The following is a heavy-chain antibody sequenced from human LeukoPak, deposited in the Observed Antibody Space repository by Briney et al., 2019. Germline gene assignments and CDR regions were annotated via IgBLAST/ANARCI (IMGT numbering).Heavy chain of an antibody. V-gene: IGHV4-34*01. Sequence: SETLSLTCAVYGGSFSGYYWSWIRQPPGKGLEWIGEINHSGSTNYNPSLKSRVTISVDTSKNQFSLKLSSVTAADTAVYYCARGLGFDPWGQGTLVTVSS. CDR3: ARGLGFDP. J-gene: IGHJ5*02. CDR2: INHSGST. CDR1: GGSFSGYY.